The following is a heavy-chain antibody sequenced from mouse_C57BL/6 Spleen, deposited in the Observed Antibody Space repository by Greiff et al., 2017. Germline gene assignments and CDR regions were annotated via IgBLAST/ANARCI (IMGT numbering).Heavy chain of an antibody. J-gene: IGHJ4*01. Sequence: QVHVKQPGAELVKPGASVKLSCKASGYTFTSYWMHWVKQRPGQGLEWIGMIHPNSGSTNYNEKFKSKATLTVDTSSSTAYMQLSSLTSEDSAVYYCARERYYYGSSYAMDYWGQGTSVTVSS. D-gene: IGHD1-1*01. CDR1: GYTFTSYW. CDR2: IHPNSGST. V-gene: IGHV1-64*01. CDR3: ARERYYYGSSYAMDY.